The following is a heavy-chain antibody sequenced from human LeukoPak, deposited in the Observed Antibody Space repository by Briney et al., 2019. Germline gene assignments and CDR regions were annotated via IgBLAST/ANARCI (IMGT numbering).Heavy chain of an antibody. Sequence: ASVKVSCKASGYTFTSYDINWVRQATGQGLEWMGWMNPNSGNTGYAQKFQGRVTMTRNTSISTAYMELSSLRSEDTAVYYCARGIVTSTTDYFDYWGQGTLVTVSS. D-gene: IGHD2-2*01. J-gene: IGHJ4*02. CDR2: MNPNSGNT. CDR3: ARGIVTSTTDYFDY. CDR1: GYTFTSYD. V-gene: IGHV1-8*01.